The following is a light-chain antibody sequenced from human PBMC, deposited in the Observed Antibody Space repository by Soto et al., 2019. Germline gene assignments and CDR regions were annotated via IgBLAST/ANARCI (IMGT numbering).Light chain of an antibody. J-gene: IGLJ2*01. V-gene: IGLV3-21*04. CDR3: QVWDRSSDPVV. CDR2: YDS. Sequence: SYVLTQSPSVSVAPGQTARIICGGDNIGGKSVHWYQRKSGQAPKQVIYYDSGRPSGIPERFSGSNSGNTSTLTISRVETGDEADYYCQVWDRSSDPVVFGGGTKLTVL. CDR1: NIGGKS.